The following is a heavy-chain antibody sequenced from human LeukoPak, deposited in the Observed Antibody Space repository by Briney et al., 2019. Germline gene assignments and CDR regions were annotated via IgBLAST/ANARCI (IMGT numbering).Heavy chain of an antibody. CDR1: GGSMSSYY. V-gene: IGHV4-59*01. J-gene: IGHJ4*02. CDR2: IYYSGTT. CDR3: ARGRFDIVSGYYADY. Sequence: SETLSLTCTVSGGSMSSYYWNWIRQPRGKGLEWIAYIYYSGTTNYNPSLKSRVTISVDASRKHFSLKLTSVTAADTAVYYCARGRFDIVSGYYADYWGQGTLVTVSS. D-gene: IGHD3-9*01.